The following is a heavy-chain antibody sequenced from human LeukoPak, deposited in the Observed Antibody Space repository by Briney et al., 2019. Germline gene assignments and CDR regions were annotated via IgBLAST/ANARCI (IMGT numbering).Heavy chain of an antibody. CDR2: ISSSGSTI. CDR1: GFTFSSYE. Sequence: GGSLRLSCAASGFTFSSYEMNWVRQAPGKGLEWVSYISSSGSTIYYADSVKGRFTISRDNSKSTLYLQMNSLRAEDTAVYYCANLANWNEVCDHWGQGTLVTVSS. D-gene: IGHD1-1*01. J-gene: IGHJ4*02. CDR3: ANLANWNEVCDH. V-gene: IGHV3-48*03.